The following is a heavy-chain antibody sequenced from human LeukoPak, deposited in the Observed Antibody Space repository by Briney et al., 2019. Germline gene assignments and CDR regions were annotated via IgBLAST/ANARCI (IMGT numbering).Heavy chain of an antibody. J-gene: IGHJ5*02. V-gene: IGHV4-4*07. CDR3: ARDSGTSGEVKFDP. CDR1: GGSVNSYY. Sequence: SETLSLTCTVSGGSVNSYYLSWIRQPAGKTLEWVGRIYDGGSTNYNPSLKSRVTMSVDTSKNQISLKLKSVTAADTAVYYCARDSGTSGEVKFDPWGQGALVTVSS. CDR2: IYDGGST. D-gene: IGHD3-10*01.